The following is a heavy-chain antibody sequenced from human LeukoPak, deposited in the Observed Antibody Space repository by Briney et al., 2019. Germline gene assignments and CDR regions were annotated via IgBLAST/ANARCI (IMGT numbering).Heavy chain of an antibody. CDR3: AGVSSSDGGIDY. V-gene: IGHV1-69*13. J-gene: IGHJ4*02. D-gene: IGHD6-13*01. CDR2: IIPIFGTA. Sequence: GASVKVSCKASGGTFSSYAISWVRQAPGQGLEWMGGIIPIFGTANYAQKFQGRVTITADESTSTAYMELSSLRSEDTAVYYCAGVSSSDGGIDYWGQGTLVTVSS. CDR1: GGTFSSYA.